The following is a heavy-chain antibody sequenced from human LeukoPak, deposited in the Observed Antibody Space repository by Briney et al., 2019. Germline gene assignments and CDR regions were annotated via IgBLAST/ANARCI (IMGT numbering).Heavy chain of an antibody. CDR2: ISSSGSTI. J-gene: IGHJ4*02. CDR3: ARDGMILWFGELLDY. Sequence: GRSLRLSCAASGFTFSSYTMHWVRQAPGKGLEWVSYISSSGSTIYYADSVKGRFTISRDNAKNSLYLQMNSLRAEDTAVYYCARDGMILWFGELLDYWGQGTLVTVSS. CDR1: GFTFSSYT. D-gene: IGHD3-10*01. V-gene: IGHV3-48*04.